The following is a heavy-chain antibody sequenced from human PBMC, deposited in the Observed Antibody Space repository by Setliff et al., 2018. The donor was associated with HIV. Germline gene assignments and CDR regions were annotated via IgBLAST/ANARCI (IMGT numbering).Heavy chain of an antibody. Sequence: PSETLSLTCTVSGGSISSYYWSWIRQPPGKGLEWIGYIYYSGSTNYNPSLKSRVTISVDTSKNQFSLKLSSVTAADTAVYYCARLRYYDSSGYFHYFDYWGQGTLVTVSS. D-gene: IGHD3-22*01. J-gene: IGHJ4*02. V-gene: IGHV4-59*08. CDR2: IYYSGST. CDR1: GGSISSYY. CDR3: ARLRYYDSSGYFHYFDY.